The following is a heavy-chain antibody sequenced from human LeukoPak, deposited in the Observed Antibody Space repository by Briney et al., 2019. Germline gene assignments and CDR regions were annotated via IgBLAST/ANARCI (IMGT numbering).Heavy chain of an antibody. CDR2: ISGSGGST. V-gene: IGHV3-23*01. CDR1: GFTFSSYA. Sequence: GGSLRLSCAASGFTFSSYAMSWVRQAPGKGLEWVSVISGSGGSTYYADSVKGRFTISRDNAKNSLYLQMNSLRAEDTAVYYCARRITIFGVVSPPLLPFDYWGQGTLVTVSS. D-gene: IGHD3-3*01. CDR3: ARRITIFGVVSPPLLPFDY. J-gene: IGHJ4*02.